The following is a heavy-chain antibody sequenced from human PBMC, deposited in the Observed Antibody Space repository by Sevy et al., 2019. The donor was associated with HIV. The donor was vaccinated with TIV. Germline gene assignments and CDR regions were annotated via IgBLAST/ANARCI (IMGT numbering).Heavy chain of an antibody. V-gene: IGHV3-9*01. CDR3: AKDMGGSYFAFDI. Sequence: GGSLRLSCAASGFTFDDYAMHWVRQAPGKGLEWVSGISWNSGSIGYADYVKGRFTISRDNAKNSLYLQMNSLRAEDTALYYCAKDMGGSYFAFDIWGQGTMVTVSS. CDR2: ISWNSGSI. CDR1: GFTFDDYA. D-gene: IGHD1-26*01. J-gene: IGHJ3*02.